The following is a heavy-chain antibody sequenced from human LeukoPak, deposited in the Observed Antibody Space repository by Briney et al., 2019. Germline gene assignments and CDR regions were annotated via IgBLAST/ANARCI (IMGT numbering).Heavy chain of an antibody. V-gene: IGHV1-18*01. CDR3: ARHILSGYDFDY. D-gene: IGHD5-12*01. Sequence: ASVKVSCKASSYTFTSYGISWVRQAPGQGLEWMGWISAYNGNTNYAQKLQGRVTMTTDTSTSTAYMELRSLRSDDTAVYYCARHILSGYDFDYWGQGTLVTVSS. CDR2: ISAYNGNT. J-gene: IGHJ4*02. CDR1: SYTFTSYG.